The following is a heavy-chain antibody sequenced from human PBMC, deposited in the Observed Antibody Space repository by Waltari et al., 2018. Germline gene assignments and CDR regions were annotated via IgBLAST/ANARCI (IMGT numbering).Heavy chain of an antibody. CDR1: GGTFSSYA. D-gene: IGHD2-21*01. Sequence: QVQLVQSGVEVKKPGSSVKVSCKASGGTFSSYAISWVRQAPGQGLEWMGGTIPICGTANYAQKCQGRVTSTADESTGTAYMGLGSLRSEDTAVYYCARGGDCGGDCMDWFDPWGQGTLVTVSS. CDR2: TIPICGTA. V-gene: IGHV1-69*01. J-gene: IGHJ5*02. CDR3: ARGGDCGGDCMDWFDP.